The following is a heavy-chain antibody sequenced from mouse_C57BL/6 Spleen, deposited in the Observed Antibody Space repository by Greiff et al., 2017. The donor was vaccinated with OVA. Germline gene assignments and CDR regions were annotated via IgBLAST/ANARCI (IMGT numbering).Heavy chain of an antibody. CDR2: IYPGDGDT. CDR1: GYAFSSSW. V-gene: IGHV1-82*01. J-gene: IGHJ3*01. CDR3: AREGDFRRFAY. Sequence: VQRVESGPELVKPGASVKISCKASGYAFSSSWMNWVKQRPGKGLEWIGRIYPGDGDTNYNGKFKGKATLTADKSSSTAYMQLSSLTSEDSAVYFCAREGDFRRFAYWGQGTLVTVSA.